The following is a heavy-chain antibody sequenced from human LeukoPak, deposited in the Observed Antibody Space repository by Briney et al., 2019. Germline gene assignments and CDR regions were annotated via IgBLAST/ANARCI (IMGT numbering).Heavy chain of an antibody. V-gene: IGHV4-4*02. CDR1: GGSISSSNW. Sequence: SETLSLTCAVSGGSISSSNWWSWVRQPPGKGLEWSGEIYRSGSTNYNPSLKSRVTISVDKSKDQFSLKLSSVTAADTAVYYCARTYGDQTQGGYWGQGTLVPVSS. J-gene: IGHJ4*02. CDR3: ARTYGDQTQGGY. CDR2: IYRSGST. D-gene: IGHD4-17*01.